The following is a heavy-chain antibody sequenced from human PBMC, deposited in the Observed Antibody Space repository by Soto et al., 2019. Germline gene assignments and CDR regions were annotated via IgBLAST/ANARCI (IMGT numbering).Heavy chain of an antibody. CDR2: ISAYNGNT. CDR1: GGTFSSYA. Sequence: GASVKVSCKTSGGTFSSYAISWVRQAPGQGLEWMGWISAYNGNTNYAQKLQGRVTMTTDTSTSTAYMELRSLRSDDTAVYYCARDNPPMGVWGQGTTVTVSS. CDR3: ARDNPPMGV. V-gene: IGHV1-18*01. J-gene: IGHJ6*02.